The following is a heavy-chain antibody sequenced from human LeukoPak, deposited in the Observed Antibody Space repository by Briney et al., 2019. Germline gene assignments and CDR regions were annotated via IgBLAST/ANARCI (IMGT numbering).Heavy chain of an antibody. V-gene: IGHV3-21*01. J-gene: IGHJ6*03. CDR2: ISSSSSYI. D-gene: IGHD4-17*01. CDR3: ARGHDYANYMDV. CDR1: GFTFDDYG. Sequence: PGGSLRLSCAASGFTFDDYGMSWVRQAPGKGLEWVSSISSSSSYIYYADSVKGRFTISKDNAKNSLYLQMNSLRAEDTAVYYCARGHDYANYMDVWGKGTTVTVSS.